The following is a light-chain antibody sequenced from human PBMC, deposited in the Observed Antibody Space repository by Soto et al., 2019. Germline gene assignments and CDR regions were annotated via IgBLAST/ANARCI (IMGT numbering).Light chain of an antibody. Sequence: QPVLTQPPSASGTPGQRVTISCSGSSSNIGSNTVNWCQQLPGTAPKLLIYCNNHRPSGVPDRFSGSTSGASASLAISGLRSEDEADYYCAAWDDSLNGRVFGGGTKVTVL. V-gene: IGLV1-44*01. J-gene: IGLJ2*01. CDR2: CNN. CDR3: AAWDDSLNGRV. CDR1: SSNIGSNT.